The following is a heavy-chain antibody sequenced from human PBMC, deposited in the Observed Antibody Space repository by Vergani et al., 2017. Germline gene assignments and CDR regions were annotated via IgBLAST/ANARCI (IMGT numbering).Heavy chain of an antibody. CDR1: GFTFSSYA. CDR2: ISGSGGST. V-gene: IGHV3-23*01. J-gene: IGHJ4*02. Sequence: EVQLLESGGGLVQPGGSLRLSCAASGFTFSSYAMSWVRQAPGKGLEWFSAISGSGGSTYYADSVKGRFTISRDNSKNTLYLQMNSLRAEDTAVYYCARVHEPKTYYYDSSGYYHFDYWGQGTLVTVSS. D-gene: IGHD3-22*01. CDR3: ARVHEPKTYYYDSSGYYHFDY.